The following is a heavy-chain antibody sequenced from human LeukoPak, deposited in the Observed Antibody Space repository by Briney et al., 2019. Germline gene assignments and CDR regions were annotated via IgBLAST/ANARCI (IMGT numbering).Heavy chain of an antibody. CDR3: VSLLSFNYFDC. Sequence: PGGSLRLSCTASGFTFSSYATSSVRQAPGKGLEWVSGMSGGGDITYYADSVEGRFTISRDNSKNTLYLQMNSLRAEDTAVYYCVSLLSFNYFDCWGPGTLVTVSS. D-gene: IGHD2/OR15-2a*01. CDR1: GFTFSSYA. V-gene: IGHV3-23*01. CDR2: MSGGGDIT. J-gene: IGHJ4*02.